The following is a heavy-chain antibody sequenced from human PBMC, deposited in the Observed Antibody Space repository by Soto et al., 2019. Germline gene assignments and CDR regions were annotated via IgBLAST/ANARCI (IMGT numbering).Heavy chain of an antibody. CDR3: AMAPPGSPYAFDF. J-gene: IGHJ3*01. Sequence: EVQLVESGEGLVQPGGSLRLSCAASGFTFSSYAMHWVRQAPGKGLEYVSAISSNGGSTYYADSVKGRFTISRDNSKNPVYLQLGRLRAEDMGVYYFAMAPPGSPYAFDFWGQGTMVTVSS. CDR2: ISSNGGST. CDR1: GFTFSSYA. D-gene: IGHD5-12*01. V-gene: IGHV3-64*02.